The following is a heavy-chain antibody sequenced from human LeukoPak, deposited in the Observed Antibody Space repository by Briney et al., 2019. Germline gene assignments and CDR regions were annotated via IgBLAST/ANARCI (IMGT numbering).Heavy chain of an antibody. J-gene: IGHJ5*02. CDR2: IIPILGIA. V-gene: IGHV1-69*04. D-gene: IGHD3-22*01. CDR1: GGTFSSYA. Sequence: GPPVKVSCKASGGTFSSYAISWVRQAPGQGLEWMGRIIPILGIANYAQKFQGRVTITADKSTSTAYMELSSLRSEDTAVYYCARGDYYDAPWFDPWGQGTLVTVSS. CDR3: ARGDYYDAPWFDP.